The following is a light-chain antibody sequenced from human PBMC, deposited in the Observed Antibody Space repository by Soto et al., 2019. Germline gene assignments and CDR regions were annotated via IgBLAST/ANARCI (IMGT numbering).Light chain of an antibody. V-gene: IGKV1-13*02. Sequence: AIQMTHSPSSLSASVGDRVTITCRASQGIRSELGWYQQKPGEAPKLLIYDASALPRGVPSRFRGSGSGTKFTLTIASLQPDDFATYYCQQYETFSGTFGPGTKVDIK. CDR2: DAS. J-gene: IGKJ1*01. CDR1: QGIRSE. CDR3: QQYETFSGT.